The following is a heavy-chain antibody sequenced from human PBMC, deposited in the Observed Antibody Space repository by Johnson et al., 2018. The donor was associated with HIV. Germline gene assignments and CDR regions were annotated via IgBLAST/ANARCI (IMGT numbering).Heavy chain of an antibody. CDR2: IRSKAYGGTT. CDR3: TRDLTETDAFDI. CDR1: GFIFGDYA. D-gene: IGHD3-9*01. J-gene: IGHJ3*02. V-gene: IGHV3-49*04. Sequence: VQLVESGGGLVQPGRSLRLSCTASGFIFGDYAMNWVRQAPGKGLEWVGFIRSKAYGGTTEYAASVKGRFTISRNDSKRIAYLQMNSLKTEDPAVYYCTRDLTETDAFDIWGQGTMVTVSS.